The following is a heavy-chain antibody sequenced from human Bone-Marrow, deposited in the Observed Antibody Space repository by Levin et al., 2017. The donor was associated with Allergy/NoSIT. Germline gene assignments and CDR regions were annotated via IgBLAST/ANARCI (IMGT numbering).Heavy chain of an antibody. D-gene: IGHD2-2*01. J-gene: IGHJ6*02. Sequence: TSETLSLTCAVYGGSFSGYFWTWIRQPPGKGPEWIGEINHSGSTNYNPSLKSRVTISVDTSKNQFSLRLSSVTAADTATYYCAREGDDCSSVSCFAGYYYGLDVWGQGTTVTVSS. CDR2: INHSGST. CDR3: AREGDDCSSVSCFAGYYYGLDV. V-gene: IGHV4-34*01. CDR1: GGSFSGYF.